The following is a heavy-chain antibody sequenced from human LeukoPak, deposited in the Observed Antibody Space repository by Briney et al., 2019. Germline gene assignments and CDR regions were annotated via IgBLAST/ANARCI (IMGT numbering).Heavy chain of an antibody. Sequence: SETLSLTCTASGGSISSSYYWGWIRQPPGKGLEWIGSIYYSGSTYYNPSLKSRVTISVDTSKNQFSLKLSSVTAADTAVYYCARDQTRYYYGSGSYNRAFDIWGQGTMVTVSS. CDR2: IYYSGST. CDR1: GGSISSSYY. J-gene: IGHJ3*02. CDR3: ARDQTRYYYGSGSYNRAFDI. V-gene: IGHV4-39*07. D-gene: IGHD3-10*01.